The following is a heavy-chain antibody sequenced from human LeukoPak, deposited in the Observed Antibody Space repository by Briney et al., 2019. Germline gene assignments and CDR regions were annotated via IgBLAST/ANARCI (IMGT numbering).Heavy chain of an antibody. Sequence: KPSETLSLTCTVSGGSISSYYWSWIRQPAGKGLEWIGRIYTSESTNYNPSLKSRVTMSEDTSKNQFSLKLSSVTAADTAVYYCARAGSGRDCSSTSCYAYYYYYGMDVWGQGTTVTVSS. D-gene: IGHD2-2*01. CDR1: GGSISSYY. V-gene: IGHV4-4*07. CDR2: IYTSEST. CDR3: ARAGSGRDCSSTSCYAYYYYYGMDV. J-gene: IGHJ6*02.